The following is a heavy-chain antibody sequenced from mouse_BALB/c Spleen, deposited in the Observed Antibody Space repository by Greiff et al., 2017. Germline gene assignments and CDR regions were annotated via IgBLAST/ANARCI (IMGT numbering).Heavy chain of an antibody. D-gene: IGHD1-1*01. Sequence: EVQGVESGGGLVQPGGSRKLSCAASGFTFSDYGMAWVRQAPGKGPEWVAFISNLAYSIYYADTVTGRFTISRENAKNTLYLEMSSLRSEDTAMYYCARGGYGSSYPDYWGQGTTLTVSS. CDR3: ARGGYGSSYPDY. CDR1: GFTFSDYG. V-gene: IGHV5-15*02. J-gene: IGHJ2*01. CDR2: ISNLAYSI.